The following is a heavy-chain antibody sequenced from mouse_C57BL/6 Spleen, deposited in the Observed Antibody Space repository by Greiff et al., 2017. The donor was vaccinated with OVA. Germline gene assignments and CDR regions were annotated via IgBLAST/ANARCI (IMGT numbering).Heavy chain of an antibody. J-gene: IGHJ4*01. CDR2: IDPSDSYT. V-gene: IGHV1-50*01. CDR1: GYTFTSYW. Sequence: VQLQQPGAELVKPGASVKLSCKASGYTFTSYWMQWVKQRPGQGLEWIGEIDPSDSYTNYNQKFKGKATLTVDTSSSTAYMQLSSLTSEDSAVYYCARSGGSWAYWGQGTSVTVSS. CDR3: ARSGGSWAY. D-gene: IGHD6-1*01.